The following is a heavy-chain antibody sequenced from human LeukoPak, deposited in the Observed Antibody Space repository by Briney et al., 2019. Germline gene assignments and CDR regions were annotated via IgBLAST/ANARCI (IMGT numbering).Heavy chain of an antibody. D-gene: IGHD3-10*01. Sequence: SETLSLTCAVYGGSFSGYYWSWVRQPPGKGLEWIGEINHSGSTNYNPSLKSRVTISVATSKNQFSLKLSSVTAADTAVYYCARNPHITMVRGVIDWFDPWGQGTLVTVSS. V-gene: IGHV4-34*01. J-gene: IGHJ5*02. CDR2: INHSGST. CDR3: ARNPHITMVRGVIDWFDP. CDR1: GGSFSGYY.